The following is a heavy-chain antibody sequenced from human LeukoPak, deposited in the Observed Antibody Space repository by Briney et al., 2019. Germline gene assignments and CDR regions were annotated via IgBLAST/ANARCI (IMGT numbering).Heavy chain of an antibody. Sequence: PGGSLRLSCAASGFTFSSYAMSWVRQAPGKGLEWVSAISGSGGSTYYADSVKGRFTISRDNSKNTLYLQMNSLRAEDTAVYYCAKKMGWSGYYSYYYYMDVWGKGTTVTVSS. D-gene: IGHD3-3*01. CDR3: AKKMGWSGYYSYYYYMDV. CDR2: ISGSGGST. CDR1: GFTFSSYA. J-gene: IGHJ6*03. V-gene: IGHV3-23*01.